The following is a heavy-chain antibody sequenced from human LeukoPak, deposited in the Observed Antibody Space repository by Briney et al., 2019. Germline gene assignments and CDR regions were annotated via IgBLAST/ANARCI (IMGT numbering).Heavy chain of an antibody. CDR2: INPNDGDT. CDR3: ARANFLYCSSSTCLFDY. V-gene: IGHV1-2*02. D-gene: IGHD2-2*01. CDR1: GYTFTDYY. Sequence: ASVKVSCKASGYTFTDYYMHWVRQAPGQGFEWMGWINPNDGDTNYAQKFQGRVSMTRDTSISTAHMEVSRLRSDDTAVYYCARANFLYCSSSTCLFDYWGQGTLVTVSS. J-gene: IGHJ4*02.